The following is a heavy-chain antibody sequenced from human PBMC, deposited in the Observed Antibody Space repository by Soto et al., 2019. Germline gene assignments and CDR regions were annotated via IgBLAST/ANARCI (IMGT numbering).Heavy chain of an antibody. V-gene: IGHV4-59*01. CDR1: GGSISSYY. J-gene: IGHJ4*02. D-gene: IGHD2-2*01. Sequence: SETLSLTCTVSGGSISSYYWSWIRQPPGKGLEWIGYIYYSGSTNYNPSLKSRVTISVDTSKNQFSLKLSSVTAADTAVYYCARVTGDIVVVPAAMGFVYFDYWGQGTLVTVSS. CDR3: ARVTGDIVVVPAAMGFVYFDY. CDR2: IYYSGST.